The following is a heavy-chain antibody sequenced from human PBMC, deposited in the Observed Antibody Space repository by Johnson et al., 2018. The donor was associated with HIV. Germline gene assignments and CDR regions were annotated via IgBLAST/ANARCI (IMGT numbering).Heavy chain of an antibody. CDR2: ISYDGSNK. Sequence: QVQLVESGGGLVQPGGSLRHSCAASGFTFSSYWMSWVRQAPGKGLEWVAVISYDGSNKYYADSVKGRFTISRDNSKNTRYLQMNSLRAEDTAVYYWARDRAPVYSSSSTPFDALDIWGQGTVVSVSS. D-gene: IGHD6-6*01. CDR1: GFTFSSYW. V-gene: IGHV3-30*03. J-gene: IGHJ3*02. CDR3: ARDRAPVYSSSSTPFDALDI.